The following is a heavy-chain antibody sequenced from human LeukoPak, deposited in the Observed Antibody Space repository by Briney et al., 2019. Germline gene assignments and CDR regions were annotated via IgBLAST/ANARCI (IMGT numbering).Heavy chain of an antibody. CDR3: ARVTSDYYGSGTYYNPYYFDY. V-gene: IGHV4-30-4*01. CDR2: IYYSGST. CDR1: GGSISSGDYY. J-gene: IGHJ4*02. Sequence: SETLSLTCTVSGGSISSGDYYWSWLRQPPGKRLEWIGYIYYSGSTSYNPSLKSRLTMSVDTSTNQFSLKLSSVTAADTAVYYCARVTSDYYGSGTYYNPYYFDYWGQGTLVIVFS. D-gene: IGHD3-10*01.